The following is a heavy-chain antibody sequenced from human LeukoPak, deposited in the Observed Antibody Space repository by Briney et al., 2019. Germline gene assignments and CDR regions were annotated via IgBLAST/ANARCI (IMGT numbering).Heavy chain of an antibody. CDR3: ARDSEYYDFWSGSLDY. V-gene: IGHV3-30-3*01. CDR1: GFTFSSYA. D-gene: IGHD3-3*01. J-gene: IGHJ4*02. Sequence: QPGGSLRLSCAASGFTFSSYAMHWVRQAPGKGLEWVAVISYDGSNKYYADSVKGRFTISRDNSKNTLYLQMNSLRAEDTAVYYCARDSEYYDFWSGSLDYWGQGTLVTVSS. CDR2: ISYDGSNK.